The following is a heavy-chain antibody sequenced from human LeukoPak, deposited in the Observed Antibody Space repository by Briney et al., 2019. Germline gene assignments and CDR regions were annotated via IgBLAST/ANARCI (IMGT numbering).Heavy chain of an antibody. J-gene: IGHJ4*02. D-gene: IGHD3-3*01. V-gene: IGHV3-23*01. CDR1: GFTFDDHG. Sequence: GGSLRLSCAASGFTFDDHGMSWVRQAPGKGLEWVSAISGSGGSTYYADSVKGRFTISRDNSKNTLYLQMNSLRAEDTAVYYCAKAEAYYDFWSGFPPFDYWGQGTLVTVSS. CDR3: AKAEAYYDFWSGFPPFDY. CDR2: ISGSGGST.